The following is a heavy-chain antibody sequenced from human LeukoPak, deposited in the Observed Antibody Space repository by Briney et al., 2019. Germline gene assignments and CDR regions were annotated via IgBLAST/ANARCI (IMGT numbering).Heavy chain of an antibody. D-gene: IGHD5-18*01. V-gene: IGHV1-69*06. CDR3: ASGGGEYSYGYVNFDY. J-gene: IGHJ4*02. CDR1: DYTFTSYD. CDR2: IIPIFGTA. Sequence: GASVTVSCKASDYTFTSYDINWVRQATGQGLEWMGGIIPIFGTANYAQKFQGRVTITADKSTSTAYMELSSLRSEDTAVYYCASGGGEYSYGYVNFDYWGQGTLVTVSS.